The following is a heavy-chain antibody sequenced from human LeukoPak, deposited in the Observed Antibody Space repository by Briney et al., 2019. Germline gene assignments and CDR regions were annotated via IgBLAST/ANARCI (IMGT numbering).Heavy chain of an antibody. V-gene: IGHV4-59*04. Sequence: SETLSLTCTVSGGSISSYYWSWIRQPPGKGLEWIGSIYYSGSTYYNPSLKSRVTISVDTSKNQFSLKLSSVTAADTAVYYCATLKNTYGSGSYRPVDYWGQGTLVTVSS. J-gene: IGHJ4*02. D-gene: IGHD3-10*01. CDR1: GGSISSYY. CDR3: ATLKNTYGSGSYRPVDY. CDR2: IYYSGST.